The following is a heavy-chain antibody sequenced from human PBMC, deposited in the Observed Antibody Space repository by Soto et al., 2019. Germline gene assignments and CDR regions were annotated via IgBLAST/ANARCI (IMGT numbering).Heavy chain of an antibody. J-gene: IGHJ4*02. D-gene: IGHD6-13*01. Sequence: LSLTCTVSGGSISSGDYYWSWIRQPPGKGLEWIGYIYYSGSTYYNPSLKSRVTISVDTSKNQFSLKLSSVTAADTAVYYCARASIAAAGTFDYWGQGTLVTVSS. CDR3: ARASIAAAGTFDY. V-gene: IGHV4-30-4*01. CDR2: IYYSGST. CDR1: GGSISSGDYY.